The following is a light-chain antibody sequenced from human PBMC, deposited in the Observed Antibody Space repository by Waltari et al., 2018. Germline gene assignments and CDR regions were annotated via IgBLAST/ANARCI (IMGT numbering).Light chain of an antibody. Sequence: QSALTQPRSVSGSPGQSVTISCTGPSRDVGGYNYVPGYQQHPGKGPKLIIFDGSTRPSGVPNRFSGSKSGNTASLTIAGLLAEDEADYYCCSYAGSYTLIFGGGTKMTVL. CDR3: CSYAGSYTLI. J-gene: IGLJ2*01. CDR1: SRDVGGYNY. V-gene: IGLV2-11*01. CDR2: DGS.